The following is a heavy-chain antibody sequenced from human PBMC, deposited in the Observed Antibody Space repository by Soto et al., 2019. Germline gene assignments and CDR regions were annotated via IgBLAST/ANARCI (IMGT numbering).Heavy chain of an antibody. CDR1: GFTFSSYA. Sequence: PGGSLRLSCAASGFTFSSYAMSWVRQAPGKGLEWVSAISGSGGSTYYADSVKGRFTISRDNSKNTLYLQMNSLRAEDTAVYYCAKDTIVVVPAALKPFDYWGQGTLVTVSS. CDR3: AKDTIVVVPAALKPFDY. J-gene: IGHJ4*02. V-gene: IGHV3-23*01. CDR2: ISGSGGST. D-gene: IGHD2-2*01.